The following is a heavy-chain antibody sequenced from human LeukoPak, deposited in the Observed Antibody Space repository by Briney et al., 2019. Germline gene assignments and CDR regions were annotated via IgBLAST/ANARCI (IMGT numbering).Heavy chain of an antibody. CDR1: GGSISSSSYY. Sequence: SETLSLTCTVSGGSISSSSYYWGWIRQPPGKGLEWIGSIYYSGRTYYNPSLKNRVTISVDMSETQFSLIVNSVTAADTAIYYCARHSDSTWMDCFDFWGQGTLVTVSP. V-gene: IGHV4-39*01. CDR2: IYYSGRT. D-gene: IGHD6-13*01. CDR3: ARHSDSTWMDCFDF. J-gene: IGHJ4*02.